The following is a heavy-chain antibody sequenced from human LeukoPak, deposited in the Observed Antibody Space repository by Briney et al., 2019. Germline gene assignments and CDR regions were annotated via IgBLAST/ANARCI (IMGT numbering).Heavy chain of an antibody. CDR1: GFNFSTYT. J-gene: IGHJ4*02. CDR3: TRDAYYSGSGIYSK. V-gene: IGHV3-21*01. CDR2: ISSRSNYI. D-gene: IGHD3-10*01. Sequence: PGGSLRLSCEVPGFNFSTYTMNWVRQSPRKGLEWVASISSRSNYIYYAESLKGRLTISRDNAKNSLYLQMNSLRAEDTAVYYCTRDAYYSGSGIYSKWGQGSLVTVSS.